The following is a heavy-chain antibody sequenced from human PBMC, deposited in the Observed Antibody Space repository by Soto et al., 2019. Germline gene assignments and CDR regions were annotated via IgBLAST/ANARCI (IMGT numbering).Heavy chain of an antibody. Sequence: GGSLRLSCGASGFTFRTYTMNWVRQAPGKGLEWVSGIRGFSPYTFYAESVKGRFTISRDNAKNSLYLQMNSLGVEDTAVYYCARDRGYDAHDYYYNAMDVWGKGTTVTVSS. CDR3: ARDRGYDAHDYYYNAMDV. J-gene: IGHJ6*04. CDR1: GFTFRTYT. CDR2: IRGFSPYT. D-gene: IGHD2-15*01. V-gene: IGHV3-21*01.